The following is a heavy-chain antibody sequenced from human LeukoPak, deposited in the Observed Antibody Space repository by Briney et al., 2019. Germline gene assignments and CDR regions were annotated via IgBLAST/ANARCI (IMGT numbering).Heavy chain of an antibody. J-gene: IGHJ4*02. CDR2: TRNSGTTT. V-gene: IGHV3-48*03. D-gene: IGHD2-15*01. CDR1: GFTFSDYE. CDR3: AIGPRDTAVYYSGGRMAPTYEV. Sequence: GGSLRLSCVASGFTFSDYEMNWVRQAPGKGLEWISYTRNSGTTTYYADSVKGRFTISRDNAKNSLYLQMNSLRAEDMAIYYSAIGPRDTAVYYSGGRMAPTYEVWGQGTMASVSS.